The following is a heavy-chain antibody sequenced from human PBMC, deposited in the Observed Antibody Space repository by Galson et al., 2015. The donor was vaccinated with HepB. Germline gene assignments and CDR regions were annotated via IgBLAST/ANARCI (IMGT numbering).Heavy chain of an antibody. Sequence: CAISGDSVSSSSAVWNWIRQSPSRGLEWLGRTYYRSKWYYDYAESVKSRLTINPDTSKNQISLHLKSVTPEDTAVCYCARGEPMIFGIVIVLNHWGQGSLVTVSS. CDR2: TYYRSKWYY. J-gene: IGHJ5*02. CDR3: ARGEPMIFGIVIVLNH. D-gene: IGHD3/OR15-3a*01. CDR1: GDSVSSSSAV. V-gene: IGHV6-1*01.